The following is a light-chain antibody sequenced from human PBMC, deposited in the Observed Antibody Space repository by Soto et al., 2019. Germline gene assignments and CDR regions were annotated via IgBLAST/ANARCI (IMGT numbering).Light chain of an antibody. Sequence: DIQMTQSPSSLSASVGGRVTITCRASQTISTYLNWYQQTPGRAPALLISAASTLHSGVPSRFSGSGSGTEFTLTISSLQTQDFATYYCQQSFTSPYTFGQGTKMEIK. CDR1: QTISTY. V-gene: IGKV1-39*01. CDR3: QQSFTSPYT. J-gene: IGKJ2*01. CDR2: AAS.